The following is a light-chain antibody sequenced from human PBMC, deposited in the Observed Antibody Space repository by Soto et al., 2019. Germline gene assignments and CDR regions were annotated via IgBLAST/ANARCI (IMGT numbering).Light chain of an antibody. CDR2: DVT. CDR3: QSYDSSRSVI. J-gene: IGLJ2*01. Sequence: QSALTQPRSVSGSPGESVTISCTGSSSDVGSYNYVSWYQQYPGKAPKVMIYDVTERPSEVPDRFSASRSDSSASLAITGLQAEDEADYYCQSYDSSRSVIFGGGTKVTVL. V-gene: IGLV2-11*01. CDR1: SSDVGSYNY.